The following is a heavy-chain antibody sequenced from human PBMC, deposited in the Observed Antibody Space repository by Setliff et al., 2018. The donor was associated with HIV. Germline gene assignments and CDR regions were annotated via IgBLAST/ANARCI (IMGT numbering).Heavy chain of an antibody. CDR1: GGSFSDYY. Sequence: PSETLSLTCGIYGGSFSDYYWSWIRQPPGKGLEWVSVISGSGDITYYRESVKGRFTVSRDNSNNTVYLQMNSLRAEDTAMYYCAKTQTVITVYGPFDSWGQGTPVTVSS. V-gene: IGHV3-23*01. CDR2: ISGSGDIT. J-gene: IGHJ4*02. CDR3: AKTQTVITVYGPFDS. D-gene: IGHD4-4*01.